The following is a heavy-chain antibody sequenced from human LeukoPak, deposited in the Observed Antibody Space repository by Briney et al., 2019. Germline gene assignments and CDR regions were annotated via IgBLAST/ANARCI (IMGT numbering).Heavy chain of an antibody. CDR3: ARGVSTIFGVVYAFDI. J-gene: IGHJ3*02. CDR2: IYSGGST. Sequence: GGSLRLSCAASGFTVSSNYMSWVRQAPGKGLEWVSVIYSGGSTYYADSVKGRFTISRDNAKNSLYLQMNSLRAEDTAVYYCARGVSTIFGVVYAFDIWGQGTMVTVSS. V-gene: IGHV3-66*01. D-gene: IGHD3-3*01. CDR1: GFTVSSNY.